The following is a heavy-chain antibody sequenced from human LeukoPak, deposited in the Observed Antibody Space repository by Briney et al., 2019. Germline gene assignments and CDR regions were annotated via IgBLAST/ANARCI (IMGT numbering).Heavy chain of an antibody. J-gene: IGHJ6*02. Sequence: SETLSLTCTVSGGSISSGGYYWSWIRQHPGKGLEWIGYIYYSGSTYYNPSLKSRVTISVDTSKNQFSLKLSSVTAADTAVYYCASGDYYGSGSYYMTAKRYYYYYYGMDVWGQGTTVTVSS. CDR3: ASGDYYGSGSYYMTAKRYYYYYYGMDV. CDR2: IYYSGST. D-gene: IGHD3-10*01. V-gene: IGHV4-31*03. CDR1: GGSISSGGYY.